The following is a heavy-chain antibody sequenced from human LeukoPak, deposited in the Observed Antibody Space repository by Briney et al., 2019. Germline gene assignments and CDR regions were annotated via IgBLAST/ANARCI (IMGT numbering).Heavy chain of an antibody. CDR1: GFSFGDYT. CDR3: TRFYSESSSWALDY. D-gene: IGHD6-13*01. J-gene: IGHJ4*02. V-gene: IGHV3-49*04. CDR2: IRSKAYGGTT. Sequence: GGSLRLSRTVSGFSFGDYTMSWVRQAPGKGLEWVGFIRSKAYGGTTEYAASVKGRFTISRDDSKTIAYLQMNSLKTEDTAVYYCTRFYSESSSWALDYWGQGTLVTVSS.